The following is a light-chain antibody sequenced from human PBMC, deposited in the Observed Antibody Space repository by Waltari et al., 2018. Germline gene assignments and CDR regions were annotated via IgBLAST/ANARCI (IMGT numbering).Light chain of an antibody. V-gene: IGKV3-20*01. Sequence: DIVSTQSPDTLSLSPGDRATLPCRASQSVRSSYLAWYQQKPGQAPVPPIFGPSSRATGIPDRFSGSGSGTDFNLTISRLEPEDFAVYYCQQYGSSPAYTFGQGTRLEIK. J-gene: IGKJ2*01. CDR1: QSVRSSY. CDR2: GPS. CDR3: QQYGSSPAYT.